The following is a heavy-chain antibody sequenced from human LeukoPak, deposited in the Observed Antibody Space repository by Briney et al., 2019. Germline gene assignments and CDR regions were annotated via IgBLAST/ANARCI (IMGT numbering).Heavy chain of an antibody. CDR3: ARDQVPPLNPLWFGVGAFDI. J-gene: IGHJ3*02. Sequence: GASVKVSCKASGGTFSSYAISWVRQAPGQGLEWMGRIIPILGIANYAQKFQGRVTITADKSTSTAYMELSSLRSEDTAVYYCARDQVPPLNPLWFGVGAFDIWGQGTMVTVSS. CDR2: IIPILGIA. V-gene: IGHV1-69*04. CDR1: GGTFSSYA. D-gene: IGHD3-10*01.